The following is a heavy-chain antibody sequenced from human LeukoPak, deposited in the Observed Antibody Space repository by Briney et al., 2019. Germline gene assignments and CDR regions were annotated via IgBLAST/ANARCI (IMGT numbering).Heavy chain of an antibody. Sequence: GPSLRPSCAASGFTVVDYAMHSVRQAPGKGLEWVSLISGDVGSTYYADSVKGRFTISRDNSKNSLYLQMNSLRTEDTALYYCATALPFDYWGQGTLVTVSS. V-gene: IGHV3-43*02. CDR1: GFTVVDYA. J-gene: IGHJ4*02. CDR3: ATALPFDY. CDR2: ISGDVGST.